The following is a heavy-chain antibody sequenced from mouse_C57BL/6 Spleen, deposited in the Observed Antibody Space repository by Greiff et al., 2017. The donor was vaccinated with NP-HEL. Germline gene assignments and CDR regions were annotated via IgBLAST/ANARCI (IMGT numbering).Heavy chain of an antibody. CDR3: ARSITAVVPLGY. CDR2: IYPGDGDT. J-gene: IGHJ2*01. Sequence: VQLQQSGPELVKPGASVKISCKASGYAFSSSWMNWVKQRPGKGLEWIGRIYPGDGDTNYNGKFKGKATLTADKSSSTAYMQLSSLTSEDSAVYFCARSITAVVPLGYWGQGTTLTVAS. V-gene: IGHV1-82*01. CDR1: GYAFSSSW. D-gene: IGHD1-1*01.